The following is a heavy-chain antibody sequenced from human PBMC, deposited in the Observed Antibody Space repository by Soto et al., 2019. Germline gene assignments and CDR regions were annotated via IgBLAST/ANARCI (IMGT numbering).Heavy chain of an antibody. CDR3: ARGFTIAMVRGVSPEGDDDFDY. Sequence: QVQLVQSGAEVKKPGASVKVSCKASGYTFTGYYMHWVRQAPGQGLEWMGWINPNSGGTNYAQKSQGRVTMTRDTSISRAYMELSRLRSDGTAVYYCARGFTIAMVRGVSPEGDDDFDYWGQGILVTVSS. J-gene: IGHJ4*02. V-gene: IGHV1-2*02. D-gene: IGHD3-10*01. CDR1: GYTFTGYY. CDR2: INPNSGGT.